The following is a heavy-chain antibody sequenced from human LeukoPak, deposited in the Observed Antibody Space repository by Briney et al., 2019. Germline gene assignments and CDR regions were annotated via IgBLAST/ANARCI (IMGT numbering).Heavy chain of an antibody. D-gene: IGHD2-15*01. CDR1: GCTFSNSW. J-gene: IGHJ5*02. CDR3: TTDLSGGSGAIDS. CDR2: SKSKSDAGKT. Sequence: GESLRLSCAASGCTFSNSWMTWVRQAPGKGLEWVGRSKSKSDAGKTDYGAAVKGRFTISRDDSKNTVYLHMNSLKTEDTAVYYCTTDLSGGSGAIDSWGQGTLVTVSS. V-gene: IGHV3-15*01.